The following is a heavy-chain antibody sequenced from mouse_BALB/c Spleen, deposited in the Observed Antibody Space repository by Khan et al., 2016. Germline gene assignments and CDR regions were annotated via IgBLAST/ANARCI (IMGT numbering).Heavy chain of an antibody. D-gene: IGHD1-1*01. CDR1: DYSITSDYA. CDR2: ISYSGST. CDR3: ARGDYYGSSYYFDY. V-gene: IGHV3-2*02. J-gene: IGHJ2*01. Sequence: EVQLQESGPGLVKPSQSLSLTCTVTDYSITSDYAWNWIRQFPGNKLEWMGYISYSGSTSYNPSLKSRISITRDTSKNQFFLQLNSVTTEDTATYYWARGDYYGSSYYFDYWGQGTTLTVSS.